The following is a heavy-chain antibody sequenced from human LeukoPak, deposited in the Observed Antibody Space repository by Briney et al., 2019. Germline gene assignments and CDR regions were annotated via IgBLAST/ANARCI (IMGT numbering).Heavy chain of an antibody. V-gene: IGHV3-48*02. CDR3: AREADTAMESICYVY. J-gene: IGHJ4*02. CDR1: GFTFSSYS. CDR2: ISSSSSTI. Sequence: GGSLRLSCAASGFTFSSYSMNWVRQAPGKGLEWVSYISSSSSTIYYADSVKGRFTISRDNAKNSLYLQMNSLRDEDTAVYYCAREADTAMESICYVYWGQGTLVTVSS. D-gene: IGHD5-18*01.